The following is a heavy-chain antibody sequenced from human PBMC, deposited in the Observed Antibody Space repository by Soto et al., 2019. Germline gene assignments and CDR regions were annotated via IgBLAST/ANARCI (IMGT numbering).Heavy chain of an antibody. V-gene: IGHV3-15*01. Sequence: GGSLILSCAASGFSFSNVWMTWVRQAPGKGLEWVGRIKNKVGGGITEYAAPVKDRFTISRDDSKTTLYLQMSGLKIEDTAVYYCTTNDAFDIWGQGTMVTVSS. J-gene: IGHJ3*02. CDR2: IKNKVGGGIT. CDR1: GFSFSNVW. CDR3: TTNDAFDI.